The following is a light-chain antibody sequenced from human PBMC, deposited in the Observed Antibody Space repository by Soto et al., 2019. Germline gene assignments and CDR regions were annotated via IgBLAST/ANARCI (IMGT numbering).Light chain of an antibody. Sequence: DIQMTQSPSSLSASVGDRVTITCRASQSISSYLNWYQQKPGKAPKLLIYAASSLQSGVPSRFSGSGAETDFTLTISSLQPEDFATYYCQQSYSTPQTFGQGTKLEIK. CDR3: QQSYSTPQT. CDR1: QSISSY. V-gene: IGKV1-39*01. CDR2: AAS. J-gene: IGKJ2*01.